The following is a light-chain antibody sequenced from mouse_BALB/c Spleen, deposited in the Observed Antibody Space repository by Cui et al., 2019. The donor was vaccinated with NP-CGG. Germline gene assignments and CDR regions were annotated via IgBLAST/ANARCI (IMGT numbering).Light chain of an antibody. CDR3: ALWYSNHWV. V-gene: IGLV1*01. Sequence: QAVVTQESAPTTSPGETVTLTCRSSTGAVTTSNYADWVQEKPDHLFTGLISSTNDRAPGVPARFSGSLIGDKAALTITGAQTEDVAIYFCALWYSNHWVFGGGTKLTVL. CDR1: TGAVTTSNY. CDR2: STN. J-gene: IGLJ1*01.